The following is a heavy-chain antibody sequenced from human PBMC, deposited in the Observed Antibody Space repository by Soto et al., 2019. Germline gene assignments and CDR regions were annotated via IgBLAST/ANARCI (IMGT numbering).Heavy chain of an antibody. Sequence: SVKVSCKASGVTFSSYAISWVRQAPGQGLEWMGGIIPIFGTANYAQKFQGRVTITADKSTSTAYMELSSLRSEDTAVYYCASSYPPITTSAWFDPWGQGTLVTAPQ. CDR2: IIPIFGTA. J-gene: IGHJ5*02. V-gene: IGHV1-69*06. D-gene: IGHD3-22*01. CDR1: GVTFSSYA. CDR3: ASSYPPITTSAWFDP.